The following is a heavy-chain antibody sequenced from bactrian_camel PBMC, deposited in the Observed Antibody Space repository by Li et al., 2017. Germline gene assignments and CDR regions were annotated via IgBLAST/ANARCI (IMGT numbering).Heavy chain of an antibody. D-gene: IGHD2*01. J-gene: IGHJ4*01. CDR3: AAGSWVVGSLRAADYDH. CDR1: GYTVSPWY. V-gene: IGHV3S53*01. CDR2: LRRDGPT. Sequence: VQLVESGGGSVQTGGSLRLSCKATGYTVSPWYMGWFRQAQGKEREGIAALRRDGPTRYSDPVEGRFTISKEHDKNTVYLQMNNLEPDDTAIYYCAAGSWVVGSLRAADYDHWGQGTQVTVS.